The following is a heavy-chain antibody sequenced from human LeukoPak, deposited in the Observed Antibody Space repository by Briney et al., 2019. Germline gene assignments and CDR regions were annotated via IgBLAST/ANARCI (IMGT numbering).Heavy chain of an antibody. V-gene: IGHV4-31*03. D-gene: IGHD3-10*01. Sequence: SQTLSLTCTVSGGSISSGGYYWSWIRQHPGKGLEWIGYIYYSGSTYYNPSLKSRVTISVDTSKNQFSLKLSSVTAADTAVYYCARGRGFGELLFDYWGQGTLVTVSS. CDR3: ARGRGFGELLFDY. CDR1: GGSISSGGYY. J-gene: IGHJ4*02. CDR2: IYYSGST.